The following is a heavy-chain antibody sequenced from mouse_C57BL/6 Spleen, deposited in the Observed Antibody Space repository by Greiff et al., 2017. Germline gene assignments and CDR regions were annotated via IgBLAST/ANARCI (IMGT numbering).Heavy chain of an antibody. CDR2: IYPGDGDT. V-gene: IGHV1-80*01. J-gene: IGHJ2*01. CDR3: ARLITTVVEGDD. D-gene: IGHD1-1*01. CDR1: GYAFSSYW. Sequence: QVQLQQSGAELVKPGASVKISCKASGYAFSSYWMNWVKQRPGKGLEWIGQIYPGDGDTNYNGKFKGKATLTADKSSSTAYMQLSSLTSEDSAVYFCARLITTVVEGDDWGQGTTLTVSA.